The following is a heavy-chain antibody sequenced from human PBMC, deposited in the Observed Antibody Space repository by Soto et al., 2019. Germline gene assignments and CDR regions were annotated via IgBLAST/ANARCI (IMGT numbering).Heavy chain of an antibody. D-gene: IGHD1-26*01. Sequence: SETLSLTCAVYGGSFSGYYWSWIRQPPGKGLEWIGEINHSGSTSYNPSLKSRVTISVDTSKNQFSLKLSSVTAADTAVYYCARCGVGAWGYYYYYGMDVWGQGTTVTVSS. CDR3: ARCGVGAWGYYYYYGMDV. J-gene: IGHJ6*02. V-gene: IGHV4-34*01. CDR2: INHSGST. CDR1: GGSFSGYY.